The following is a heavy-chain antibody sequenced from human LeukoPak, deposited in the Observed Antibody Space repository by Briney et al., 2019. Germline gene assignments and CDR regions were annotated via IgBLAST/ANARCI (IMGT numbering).Heavy chain of an antibody. V-gene: IGHV6-1*01. Sequence: SQTLSLTCAISLDSLSSKSVSCSWMRQSPSRGLEYLGRTRYRSTWNTFYSLSVEGRITINADTSRNEVSLRVSSLTPEHTALYYFVRDFNWAFDYWGQGTLVTVSS. CDR2: TRYRSTWNT. CDR1: LDSLSSKSVS. D-gene: IGHD3-16*01. J-gene: IGHJ4*02. CDR3: VRDFNWAFDY.